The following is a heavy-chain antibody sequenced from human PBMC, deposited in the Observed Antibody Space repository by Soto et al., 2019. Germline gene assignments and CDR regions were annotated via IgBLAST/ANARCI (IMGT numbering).Heavy chain of an antibody. CDR1: GGSISSGDYY. J-gene: IGHJ4*02. CDR3: ARARGARYFDY. Sequence: QVQLQESGPGLVKPSQTLSLTCTVSGGSISSGDYYWSWIRQPPGKRLEWIGYIYYSGSTYYNLSLKSRVTISVDTSKTQFSLKLSSVTAADTAVYYCARARGARYFDYWGQGTLVTVSS. D-gene: IGHD2-15*01. CDR2: IYYSGST. V-gene: IGHV4-30-4*01.